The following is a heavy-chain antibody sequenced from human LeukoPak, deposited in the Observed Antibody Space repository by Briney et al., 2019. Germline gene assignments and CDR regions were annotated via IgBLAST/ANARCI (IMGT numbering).Heavy chain of an antibody. J-gene: IGHJ4*01. Sequence: GGTLRLSCAASGFTFSCSTMHGGRPPSGKGQGRVGRIRSKANGYATAYAASEEGRFTIPRDDSKNAADLQMNSLKTEDTAVYYCITTSPPDHWGQGTLVTVSS. CDR3: ITTSPPDH. CDR2: IRSKANGYAT. CDR1: GFTFSCST. D-gene: IGHD3-16*01. V-gene: IGHV3-73*01.